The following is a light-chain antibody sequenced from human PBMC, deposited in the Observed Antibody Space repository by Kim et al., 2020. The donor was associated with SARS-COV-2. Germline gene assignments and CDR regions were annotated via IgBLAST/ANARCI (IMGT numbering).Light chain of an antibody. J-gene: IGKJ2*01. V-gene: IGKV2-30*01. CDR2: KVS. Sequence: DVVMTQSPLSLPVTLGQPASISCRSSQGLVYSNGYTYLNWFQQRPGQSPRRLIYKVSNRDSGVPDRFSGSGSGTDFTLKISRVEAEDVGVYYCMQGTHWPYTFGRGTKLEI. CDR1: QGLVYSNGYTY. CDR3: MQGTHWPYT.